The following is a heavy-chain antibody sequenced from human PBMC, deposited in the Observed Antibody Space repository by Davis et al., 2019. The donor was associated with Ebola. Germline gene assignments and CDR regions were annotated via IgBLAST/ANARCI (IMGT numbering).Heavy chain of an antibody. CDR1: GFIFSGSA. CDR2: IRSKANSYAT. D-gene: IGHD6-13*01. J-gene: IGHJ4*02. Sequence: GESLKISCAASGFIFSGSAMHWVRQASGKGLEWVGRIRSKANSYATAYAASVKGRFTISRDDSKNTAYLQMNSLKTEDTAVYYCSAAAASVDYWGQGTLVTVSS. CDR3: SAAAASVDY. V-gene: IGHV3-73*01.